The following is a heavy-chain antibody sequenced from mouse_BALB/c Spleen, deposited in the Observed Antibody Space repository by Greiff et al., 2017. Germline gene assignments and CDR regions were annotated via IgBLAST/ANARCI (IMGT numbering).Heavy chain of an antibody. V-gene: IGHV5-4*02. D-gene: IGHD3-3*01. CDR2: ISDGGSYT. CDR3: ARGEGLYYAMDY. CDR1: GFTFSDYY. J-gene: IGHJ4*01. Sequence: EVQLVESGGGLVKPGGSLKLSCAASGFTFSDYYMYWVRQTPEKRLEWVATISDGGSYTYYPDSVKGRFTISRDNAKNNLYLQMSSLKSEDTAMYYCARGEGLYYAMDYWGQGTSVTVSS.